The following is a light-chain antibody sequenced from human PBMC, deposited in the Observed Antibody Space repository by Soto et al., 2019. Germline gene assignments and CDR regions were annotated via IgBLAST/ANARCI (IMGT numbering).Light chain of an antibody. CDR2: KAS. CDR1: QTISSW. V-gene: IGKV1-5*03. J-gene: IGKJ1*01. CDR3: QHYNSYSEA. Sequence: DIRRTQSPSTLSGSVGGRVTITCRASQTISSWLAWYQQKPGKAPKLLIYKASTLKSGVPSRFSGSGSGTEFTLTISSLQPDDFATYYCQHYNSYSEAFGQGTNVDIK.